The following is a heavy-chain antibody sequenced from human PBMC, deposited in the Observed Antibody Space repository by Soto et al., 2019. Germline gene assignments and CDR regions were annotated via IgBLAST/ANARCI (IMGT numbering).Heavy chain of an antibody. D-gene: IGHD1-26*01. V-gene: IGHV1-8*01. CDR3: ARNPVGATIDY. CDR1: GYTLGNYD. CDR2: MNPHSGKT. J-gene: IGHJ4*02. Sequence: QVQLVQSGAEVKKPGASVKVSCKASGYTLGNYDINWVRQAPGQGLEWMGWMNPHSGKTVYARKFQGRVTMPRDTSLTTAFLEVSSLRSEDTAVYFCARNPVGATIDYWGQGTLVTVSS.